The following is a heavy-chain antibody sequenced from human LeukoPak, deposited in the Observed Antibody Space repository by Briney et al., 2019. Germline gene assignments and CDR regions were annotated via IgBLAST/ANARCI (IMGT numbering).Heavy chain of an antibody. CDR3: ARRTPQPRPKLVVLVAGTRGNWFDP. CDR2: INHTGST. J-gene: IGHJ5*02. CDR1: GGSFSGYY. D-gene: IGHD6-19*01. Sequence: KPSETLSLTCSVYGGSFSGYYWSWIRQPPGKGLEWIGAINHTGSTNYNTSLKSRVTLSVDTSKNQFSLKLSSVTAADTAVYYCARRTPQPRPKLVVLVAGTRGNWFDPWGQGTLVTVSS. V-gene: IGHV4-34*01.